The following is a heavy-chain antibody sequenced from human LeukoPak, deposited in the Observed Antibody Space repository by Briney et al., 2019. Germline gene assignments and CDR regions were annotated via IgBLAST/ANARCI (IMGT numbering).Heavy chain of an antibody. D-gene: IGHD3-10*01. CDR3: ARHEFDSGSLPYFDY. Sequence: SETLSLTCTVSGGSIRGYYWSWIRQPPGKGLEWIGYIYYTGSTNYNPSLKSRVTISVETSTNQFPLKLSALIAAHPAAHYCARHEFDSGSLPYFDYWGQGVLVTVSS. CDR2: IYYTGST. V-gene: IGHV4-59*08. CDR1: GGSIRGYY. J-gene: IGHJ4*02.